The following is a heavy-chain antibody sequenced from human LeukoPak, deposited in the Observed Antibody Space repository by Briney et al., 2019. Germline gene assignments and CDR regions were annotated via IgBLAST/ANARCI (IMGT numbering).Heavy chain of an antibody. V-gene: IGHV3-53*01. CDR1: GFTFSSYA. CDR2: IYSGGST. CDR3: ARSLLWFGESGMDV. Sequence: PGRSLRLSCAASGFTFSSYAMHWVRQAPGKGLEWVSVIYSGGSTYYADSVKGRFTISRDNSKNTLYLQMNSLRAEDTAVYYCARSLLWFGESGMDVWGQGTTVTVSS. J-gene: IGHJ6*02. D-gene: IGHD3-10*01.